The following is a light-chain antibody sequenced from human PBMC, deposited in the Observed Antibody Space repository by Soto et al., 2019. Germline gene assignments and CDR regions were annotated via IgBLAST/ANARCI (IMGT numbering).Light chain of an antibody. J-gene: IGLJ3*02. CDR3: CSFSTTRAHWV. CDR1: SSDVGSHNL. CDR2: EAS. Sequence: QSALTQPASVSGSPGQSITISCTGTSSDVGSHNLVSWYQHHPANAPKLMVYEASKRPSGVSDRFSGSKSGNTASLTISGLQGEDEADYFCCSFSTTRAHWVFGGGTKLTVL. V-gene: IGLV2-23*01.